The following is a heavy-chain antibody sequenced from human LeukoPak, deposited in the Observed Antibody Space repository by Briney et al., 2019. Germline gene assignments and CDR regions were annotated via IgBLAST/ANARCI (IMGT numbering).Heavy chain of an antibody. Sequence: GGSLRLSCAASGLTFSSYSMNWVRQAPGKGLEWVSYISSSSTIYYADSVKGRFTISRDNAKNSLYLQMNSLRAEDTALYYCAKDMGYSYGRRGFDYWGQGTLVTVSS. CDR1: GLTFSSYS. J-gene: IGHJ4*02. CDR2: ISSSSTI. CDR3: AKDMGYSYGRRGFDY. D-gene: IGHD5-18*01. V-gene: IGHV3-48*01.